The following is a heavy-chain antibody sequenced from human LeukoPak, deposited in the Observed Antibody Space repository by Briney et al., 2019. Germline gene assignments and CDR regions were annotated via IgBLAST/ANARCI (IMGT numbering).Heavy chain of an antibody. D-gene: IGHD6-19*01. Sequence: ASVKVSCKASGGTFSSYAISWVRQAPGQGLEWMGGFDPEDGETIYAQKFQGRVTMTEDTSTDTAYMELSSLRSEDTAVYYCATVPGSGWDYWGQGTLVTVSS. CDR1: GGTFSSYA. J-gene: IGHJ4*02. V-gene: IGHV1-24*01. CDR2: FDPEDGET. CDR3: ATVPGSGWDY.